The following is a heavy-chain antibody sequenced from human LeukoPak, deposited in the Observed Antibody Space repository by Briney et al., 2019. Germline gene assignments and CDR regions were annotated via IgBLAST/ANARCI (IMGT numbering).Heavy chain of an antibody. CDR2: ISAYNGNT. J-gene: IGHJ6*03. Sequence: GASVKVSCKASGYTFTSYGISWVRQAPGQGLEWMGWISAYNGNTNYAQKLQGRVTMTTGTSTSTAYMELRSLRSDDTAVYYCARDRGRWLRLADYYYYMDVWGKGTTVTVSS. D-gene: IGHD5-12*01. V-gene: IGHV1-18*01. CDR1: GYTFTSYG. CDR3: ARDRGRWLRLADYYYYMDV.